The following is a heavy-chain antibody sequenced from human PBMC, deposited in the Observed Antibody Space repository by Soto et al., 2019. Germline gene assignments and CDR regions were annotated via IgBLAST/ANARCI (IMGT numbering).Heavy chain of an antibody. CDR3: ARDSLFTRYSGGWLREPDENWFDP. CDR2: IWYDGSNK. J-gene: IGHJ5*02. D-gene: IGHD6-19*01. V-gene: IGHV3-33*01. CDR1: GFTFSSYG. Sequence: GGSLRLSCAASGFTFSSYGMHWVRQAPGKGLEWVAVIWYDGSNKYYADSVKGRFTISRDNSKNTLYLQMNSLRAEDTAVYYCARDSLFTRYSGGWLREPDENWFDPWGQGTLVTVSS.